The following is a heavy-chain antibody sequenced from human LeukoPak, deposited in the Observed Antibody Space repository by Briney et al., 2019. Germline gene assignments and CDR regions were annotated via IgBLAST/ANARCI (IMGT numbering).Heavy chain of an antibody. CDR1: GGSISSGDYY. V-gene: IGHV4-30-4*08. CDR3: ARTCGYSYGYYYYYYMDV. Sequence: SETLSLTCTVSGGSISSGDYYWSWIRQPPGKGLEWIGYIYYSGSTYYNPSLKSRVTISVDTSKNQFSLKLSSVTAADTAVYYCARTCGYSYGYYYYYYMDVWGKGTTVTVSS. CDR2: IYYSGST. D-gene: IGHD5-18*01. J-gene: IGHJ6*03.